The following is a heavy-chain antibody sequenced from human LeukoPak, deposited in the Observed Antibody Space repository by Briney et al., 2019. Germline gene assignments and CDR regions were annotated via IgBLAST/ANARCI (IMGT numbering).Heavy chain of an antibody. Sequence: ASLQVSCKASGYSFTDYYIHWVRQAPGQGLEWMGRIIPILGIANYAQKFQGRVTITADKSTSTAYMELSSLRSEDTAVYYCARDLATLGYCSGGSCYGGDYWGQGTLVAVSS. D-gene: IGHD2-15*01. CDR1: GYSFTDYY. V-gene: IGHV1-69*04. CDR3: ARDLATLGYCSGGSCYGGDY. J-gene: IGHJ4*02. CDR2: IIPILGIA.